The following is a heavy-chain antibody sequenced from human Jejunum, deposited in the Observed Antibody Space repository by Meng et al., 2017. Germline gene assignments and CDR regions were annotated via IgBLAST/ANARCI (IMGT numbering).Heavy chain of an antibody. D-gene: IGHD3-16*02. Sequence: QVHLQGLGQGLVKPSGTLSLACTVSGDSLGNHYWSWIRQPPGKGLEWIGYVFYSGSTNYNPSLKSRVAISVDTSKNQVSLKLTSVTAADTAVYYCARSFHESSWGSYRYLFGLWGQGALVTVSS. CDR1: GDSLGNHY. CDR2: VFYSGST. CDR3: ARSFHESSWGSYRYLFGL. V-gene: IGHV4-59*11. J-gene: IGHJ4*02.